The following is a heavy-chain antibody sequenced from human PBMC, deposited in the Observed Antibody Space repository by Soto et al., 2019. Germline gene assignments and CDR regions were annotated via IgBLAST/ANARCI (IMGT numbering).Heavy chain of an antibody. V-gene: IGHV3-30-3*01. Sequence: QVHLVESGGGVVQPGRSLRLSCAASGLSFGDDAMHWVRQAPGKGLEWVGVITYDGSSKYYADSVRGRFTISRDNSKSTLYLQMDSLITKDTAVYYCARDVGTHMDFWSTSGMDVWGQGTTVTVSS. CDR2: ITYDGSSK. CDR3: ARDVGTHMDFWSTSGMDV. D-gene: IGHD3-3*01. CDR1: GLSFGDDA. J-gene: IGHJ6*02.